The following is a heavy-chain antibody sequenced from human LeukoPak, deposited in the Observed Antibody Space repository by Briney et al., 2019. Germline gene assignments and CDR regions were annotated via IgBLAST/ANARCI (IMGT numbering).Heavy chain of an antibody. J-gene: IGHJ5*02. CDR2: ISDDGSTT. CDR3: ARGSYFVSKTFDP. V-gene: IGHV3-74*01. D-gene: IGHD3-10*02. CDR1: EFSFSTYW. Sequence: PGGSLRLSCAASEFSFSTYWMHWVRQVPGKGLVWVSHISDDGSTTTYADSVRGRFTISRDNAKNTLYLQMNSLRAEDTALYYCARGSYFVSKTFDPWGQGTLVTVSS.